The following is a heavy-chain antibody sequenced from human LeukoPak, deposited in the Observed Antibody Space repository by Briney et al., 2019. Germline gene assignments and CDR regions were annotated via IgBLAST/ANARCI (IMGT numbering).Heavy chain of an antibody. D-gene: IGHD3-10*01. V-gene: IGHV4-34*01. Sequence: PSETLSLTCAVYGGSFSGYYWSWIRQPPGKGLEWIGEINHSGSTNYNPSLKSRVTISVDTSKNQFSLKLSSVTAADTAVYYCAIWIRGFGESGLDYWGQGTLVTVSS. CDR3: AIWIRGFGESGLDY. J-gene: IGHJ4*02. CDR2: INHSGST. CDR1: GGSFSGYY.